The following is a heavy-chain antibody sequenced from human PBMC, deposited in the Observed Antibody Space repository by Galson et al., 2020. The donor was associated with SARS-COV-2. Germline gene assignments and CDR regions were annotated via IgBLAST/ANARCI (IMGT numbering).Heavy chain of an antibody. D-gene: IGHD2-15*01. Sequence: NWVRQAPGKGLEWVSYISGSGTNIYYADSVKGRFTISRDNAMNSLYLQMTSLRAEDTAVYYCASPYLAAASFFGAFDIWGLGTMVTVSS. CDR2: ISGSGTNI. V-gene: IGHV3-48*03. J-gene: IGHJ3*02. CDR3: ASPYLAAASFFGAFDI.